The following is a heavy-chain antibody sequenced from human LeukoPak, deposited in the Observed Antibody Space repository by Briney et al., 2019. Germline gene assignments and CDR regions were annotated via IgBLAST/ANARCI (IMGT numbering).Heavy chain of an antibody. V-gene: IGHV3-23*01. CDR2: ISGSGGST. D-gene: IGHD6-6*01. CDR1: GFTFSSYA. CDR3: AKGSSGMLLSHFDY. J-gene: IGHJ4*02. Sequence: PGGSLRLSCAASGFTFSSYAMSWVRQAPGKGLEWVSAISGSGGSTYYAVSVKGRFTISRDNSKNTLYLQMNSLRAEDTAVYYCAKGSSGMLLSHFDYWGQGTLVTVSS.